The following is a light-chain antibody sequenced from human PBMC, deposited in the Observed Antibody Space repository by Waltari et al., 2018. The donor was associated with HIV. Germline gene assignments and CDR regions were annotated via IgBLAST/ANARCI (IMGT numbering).Light chain of an antibody. CDR1: QSVSSN. V-gene: IGKV3-15*01. CDR3: QQYHNWPRT. CDR2: GAS. Sequence: EIVMTQSPATLPVSPGEKVTLSCRASQSVSSNSAWYQQKPGQAPGLLIYGASTRAAGIPARFSGSGAGREFTLSISSLQSEDFAVYYCQQYHNWPRTFGQGTKVEI. J-gene: IGKJ1*01.